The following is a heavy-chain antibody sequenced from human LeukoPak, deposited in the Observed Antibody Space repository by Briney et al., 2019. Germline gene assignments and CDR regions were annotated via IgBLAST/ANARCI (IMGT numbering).Heavy chain of an antibody. CDR1: GDSVSGKNGA. J-gene: IGHJ4*02. D-gene: IGHD6-19*01. V-gene: IGHV6-1*01. CDR3: ARDVGTSGWYKFDY. CDR2: TYYRSKWYD. Sequence: SQTLSLTCAISGDSVSGKNGAWNWIRQSPSRGLEWLGRTYYRSKWYDDYAESLKGRITISPDTSKNQFSLQLNSVAPEDTAVYSCARDVGTSGWYKFDYGGQGTLVTVPS.